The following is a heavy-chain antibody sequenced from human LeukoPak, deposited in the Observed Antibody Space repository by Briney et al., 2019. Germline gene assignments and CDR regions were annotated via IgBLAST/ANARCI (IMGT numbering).Heavy chain of an antibody. V-gene: IGHV1-2*02. CDR3: ARLSPTTLGAFDI. D-gene: IGHD1-26*01. J-gene: IGHJ3*02. CDR1: GYTFTDYY. Sequence: ASVKVSCKSSGYTFTDYYIHWVRQAPGQGLEWMGWISPNSGATNSAQKFRGRVTITRDTSISTAYMELSRLRSDDTAVYYCARLSPTTLGAFDIWGQGTMVTVSS. CDR2: ISPNSGAT.